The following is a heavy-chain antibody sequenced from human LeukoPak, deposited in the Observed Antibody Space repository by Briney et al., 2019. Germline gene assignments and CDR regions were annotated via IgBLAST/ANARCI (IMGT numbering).Heavy chain of an antibody. CDR3: ATLSRMAVAGKEGVDV. D-gene: IGHD6-19*01. V-gene: IGHV3-33*08. Sequence: GGSLRLSCAASGFTYSSYGMHWVRQAPGKGLEWVAVIWYDGSNKYYADSVKVRFTISRDNSKNTLYLQMNSLRAEDTAVYYCATLSRMAVAGKEGVDVWGQGTTVTVSS. J-gene: IGHJ6*02. CDR2: IWYDGSNK. CDR1: GFTYSSYG.